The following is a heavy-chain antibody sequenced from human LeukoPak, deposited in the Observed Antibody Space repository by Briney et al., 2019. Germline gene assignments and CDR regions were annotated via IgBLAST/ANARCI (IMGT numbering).Heavy chain of an antibody. V-gene: IGHV4-39*07. CDR2: IYYSGST. D-gene: IGHD5-18*01. Sequence: SETLSLTCTVSGGSISSSSYYWGWIRQPPGKGLEWIGSIYYSGSTYYNPSLKSRVTISVDTSKNQFSLKLSSVTAADTAVCYCARARGYSYGFSGDDYYYYMDVWGKGTTVTVSS. CDR3: ARARGYSYGFSGDDYYYYMDV. CDR1: GGSISSSSYY. J-gene: IGHJ6*03.